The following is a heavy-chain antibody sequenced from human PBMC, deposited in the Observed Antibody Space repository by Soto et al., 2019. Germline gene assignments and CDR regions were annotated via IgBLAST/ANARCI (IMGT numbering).Heavy chain of an antibody. D-gene: IGHD2-15*01. V-gene: IGHV3-11*01. CDR2: ISSSGSTI. CDR3: ARDLDCSGGSCYGDDAFDI. J-gene: IGHJ3*02. Sequence: PGGSLRLSCAASGFTFSDYYMSWIRQAPGKGLEWVSYISSSGSTIYYADSVKGRFTISRDNAKNSLYLQMNSLRAEDTAVYYCARDLDCSGGSCYGDDAFDIWGQGTMVTVSS. CDR1: GFTFSDYY.